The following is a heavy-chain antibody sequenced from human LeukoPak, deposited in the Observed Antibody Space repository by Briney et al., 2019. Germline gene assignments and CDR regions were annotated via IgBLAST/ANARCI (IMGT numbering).Heavy chain of an antibody. CDR2: IYPGDSDS. CDR3: ARLQYSGSYLPPNWFDP. D-gene: IGHD1-26*01. J-gene: IGHJ5*02. CDR1: GYSFTSYW. Sequence: GESLKISCKGSGYSFTSYWIGWVRQMPGKGLEWMGIIYPGDSDSRYSPSFQGQVTISADKSISTAYLQWSSLKASDTAMYYCARLQYSGSYLPPNWFDPWGQGTLVTVSS. V-gene: IGHV5-51*01.